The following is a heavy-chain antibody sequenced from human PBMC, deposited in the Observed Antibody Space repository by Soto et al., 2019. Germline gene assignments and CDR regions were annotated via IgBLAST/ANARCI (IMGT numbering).Heavy chain of an antibody. CDR2: IYYSGST. CDR3: ASLAAAGPGLSYYYYFLDF. J-gene: IGHJ6*03. D-gene: IGHD6-13*01. CDR1: GGSISSYY. V-gene: IGHV4-59*08. Sequence: SETLSLTCTVSGGSISSYYWSWIRQPPGKGLEWIGYIYYSGSTNYNPSLKSRVTISVDTSKNQFSLKLSSVTAADTAVYYCASLAAAGPGLSYYYYFLDFSGKGTTVTVSS.